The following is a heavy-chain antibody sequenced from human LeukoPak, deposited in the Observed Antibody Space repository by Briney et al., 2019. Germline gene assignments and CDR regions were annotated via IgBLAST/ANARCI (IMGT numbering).Heavy chain of an antibody. Sequence: ASVKVSCKASGYTFTSYDINWVRQATGQGLEWMGWMNPNSGNTGYAQKFQGGVTITRNTSISTAYMELSSLRSEDTAVYYCARGPGYYYYMDVWGKGTTVTVSS. CDR3: ARGPGYYYYMDV. J-gene: IGHJ6*03. CDR1: GYTFTSYD. CDR2: MNPNSGNT. V-gene: IGHV1-8*03.